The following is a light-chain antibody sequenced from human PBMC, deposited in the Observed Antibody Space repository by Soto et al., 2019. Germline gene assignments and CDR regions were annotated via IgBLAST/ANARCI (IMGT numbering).Light chain of an antibody. CDR1: QDISNY. V-gene: IGKV1-33*01. CDR2: DAS. CDR3: QQYDNLPLT. Sequence: DIQMTQSPSSLSASVGDRVTITCQTSQDISNYLNWYHQKSGKAPELLIYDASNLETGVPSRFSGSGSGTDFTFTISSLQPEDIATYYCQQYDNLPLTFGGGTKVAI. J-gene: IGKJ4*01.